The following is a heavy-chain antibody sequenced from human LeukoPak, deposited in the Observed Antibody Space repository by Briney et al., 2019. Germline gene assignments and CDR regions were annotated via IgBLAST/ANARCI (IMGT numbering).Heavy chain of an antibody. CDR1: GFNFNNYG. D-gene: IGHD5-18*01. Sequence: PGGSLRLSCAASGFNFNNYGIHWVRQAPGRGPEWVAFIRYDGSSDYYRDSVRGRFTISRDNSKNTLYLQMNGLRPEDTAIYYCAKGRGIQLWSDFDYWGQGTLVSVSS. V-gene: IGHV3-30*02. J-gene: IGHJ4*02. CDR3: AKGRGIQLWSDFDY. CDR2: IRYDGSSD.